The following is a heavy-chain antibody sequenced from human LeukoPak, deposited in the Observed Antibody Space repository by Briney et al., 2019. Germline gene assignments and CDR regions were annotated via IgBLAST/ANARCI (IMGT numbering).Heavy chain of an antibody. CDR2: IYSTGST. Sequence: SETLSLTCTVSGGSISGYYWSSIRQPAGNGLEWIGRIYSTGSTNYNPSLKSRVTMSVDTSKNQFSLKLTSVTAADTAVYYCAREHRVAIAADYWGQGTLVTVSS. D-gene: IGHD6-25*01. J-gene: IGHJ4*02. CDR3: AREHRVAIAADY. CDR1: GGSISGYY. V-gene: IGHV4-4*07.